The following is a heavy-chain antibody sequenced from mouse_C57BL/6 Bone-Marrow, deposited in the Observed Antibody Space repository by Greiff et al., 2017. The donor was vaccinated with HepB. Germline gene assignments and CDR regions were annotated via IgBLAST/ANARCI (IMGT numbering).Heavy chain of an antibody. D-gene: IGHD4-1*01. J-gene: IGHJ4*01. Sequence: EVQLQQSGTVLARPGASVKMSCKTSGYTFTSYWMHWVKQRPGQGLEWIGAIYPGNSDTSYNQKFKGKAKLTAVTSASTAYMELSSLTNEDSAVYYCTANWSLYYAMDYWGQGTSVTVSS. CDR2: IYPGNSDT. CDR3: TANWSLYYAMDY. V-gene: IGHV1-5*01. CDR1: GYTFTSYW.